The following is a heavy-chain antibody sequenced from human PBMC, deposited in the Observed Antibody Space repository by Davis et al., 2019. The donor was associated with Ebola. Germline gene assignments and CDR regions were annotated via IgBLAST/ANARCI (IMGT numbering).Heavy chain of an antibody. CDR3: ARKRSWYYYGMDV. CDR1: GFGFRSHW. J-gene: IGHJ6*02. D-gene: IGHD6-19*01. Sequence: GESLKISCESSGFGFRSHWIGWVRQRPGKGLDWMGMVIPGDSDPVYSPSFQGQVTISADKSISTAYLQWSSLKASDTAMYYCARKRSWYYYGMDVWGQGTTVTVSS. CDR2: VIPGDSDP. V-gene: IGHV5-51*01.